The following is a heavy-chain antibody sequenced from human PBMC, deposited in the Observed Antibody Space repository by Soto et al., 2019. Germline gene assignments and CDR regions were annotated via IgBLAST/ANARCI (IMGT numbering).Heavy chain of an antibody. CDR3: ATIVGANDY. V-gene: IGHV4-4*07. CDR2: IYSSGSA. J-gene: IGHJ4*02. CDR1: GGSIYTYS. Sequence: LPKPLSITCTFSGGSIYTYSWTWLRQPAGKGLEWIGHIYSSGSANYNPSLKSRVSMSVDTSKNQFSLKLNSVTAADTAVYYCATIVGANDYWGQGALVTVSS. D-gene: IGHD1-26*01.